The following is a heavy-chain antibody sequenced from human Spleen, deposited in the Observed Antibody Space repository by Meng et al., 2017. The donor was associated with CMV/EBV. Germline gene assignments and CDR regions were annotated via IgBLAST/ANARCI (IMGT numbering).Heavy chain of an antibody. CDR3: ARLPAAYSGYDYYYGMDV. J-gene: IGHJ6*02. Sequence: SETLSLTCTVSGYSISSGYYWGWIRQPPGTGLEWIGSIYHSGNTYYNPSLKSRVTISVDTSKNQFSLKLSSVTAADTAVYYCARLPAAYSGYDYYYGMDVWGQGTTVTVSS. D-gene: IGHD5-12*01. V-gene: IGHV4-38-2*02. CDR1: GYSISSGYY. CDR2: IYHSGNT.